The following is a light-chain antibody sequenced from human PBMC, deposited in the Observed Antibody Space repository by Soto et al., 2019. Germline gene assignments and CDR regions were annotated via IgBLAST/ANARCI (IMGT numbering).Light chain of an antibody. V-gene: IGKV3-11*01. CDR2: DAS. Sequence: EIVLTQSPATLSLSPGERATLSCRASQSVSSYLAWYQQKPGQAPRLLIYDASKRATGIPPRFTGSGSGTDFTLTISSLEPEDFAVYHCQQRSSWPRTFGGGTKVEIK. CDR1: QSVSSY. CDR3: QQRSSWPRT. J-gene: IGKJ4*01.